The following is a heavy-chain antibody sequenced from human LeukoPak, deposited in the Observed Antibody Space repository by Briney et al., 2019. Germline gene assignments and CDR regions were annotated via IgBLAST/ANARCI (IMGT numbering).Heavy chain of an antibody. Sequence: ASVKVSCKVSGYTFTDYYMHWVQQAPGKGLEWMGLVDPEDGETIYAEKFQGRVTITADTSTDTAYMELSSLRSEDTAVYYCATDMIAVAAKEMDYWGQGTPVTVSS. CDR2: VDPEDGET. D-gene: IGHD6-19*01. V-gene: IGHV1-69-2*01. CDR1: GYTFTDYY. CDR3: ATDMIAVAAKEMDY. J-gene: IGHJ4*02.